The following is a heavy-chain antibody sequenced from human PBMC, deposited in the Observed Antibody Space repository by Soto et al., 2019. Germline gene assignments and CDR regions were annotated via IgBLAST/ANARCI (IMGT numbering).Heavy chain of an antibody. Sequence: QVQLVQSGAELKKPGASVKVSCKASGYTFSNYDMNWVRQATGQGPEGIGWVNPNNGDTGYAQKFPGRVTLTTDISTTTAYMELTSLRSEDTAIYYCAKVSRKGSAIDFDYWGQGTLITVSS. CDR3: AKVSRKGSAIDFDY. D-gene: IGHD3-10*01. V-gene: IGHV1-8*01. J-gene: IGHJ4*02. CDR1: GYTFSNYD. CDR2: VNPNNGDT.